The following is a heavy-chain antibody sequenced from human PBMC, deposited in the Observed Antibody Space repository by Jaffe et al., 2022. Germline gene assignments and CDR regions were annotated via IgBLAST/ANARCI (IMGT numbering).Heavy chain of an antibody. V-gene: IGHV3-74*01. CDR3: ARDHCSSTSCYAGEFGKFDY. CDR1: GFTFSSYW. D-gene: IGHD2-2*01. J-gene: IGHJ4*02. CDR2: INSDGSST. Sequence: EVQLVESGGGLVQPGGSLRLSCAASGFTFSSYWMHWVRQAPGKGLVWVSRINSDGSSTSYADSVKGRFTISRDNAKNTLYLQMNSLRAEDTAVYYCARDHCSSTSCYAGEFGKFDYWGQGTLVTVSS.